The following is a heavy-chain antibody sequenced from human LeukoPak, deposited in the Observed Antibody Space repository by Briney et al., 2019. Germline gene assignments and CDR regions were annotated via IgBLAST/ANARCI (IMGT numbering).Heavy chain of an antibody. CDR2: IIPIFGTA. CDR1: GGTFSSYA. D-gene: IGHD5-18*01. J-gene: IGHJ4*02. V-gene: IGHV1-69*01. Sequence: GASVKVSGKASGGTFSSYAISWVRQAPGQGLEWMGGIIPIFGTANYAQKFQGRVTITADESTSTAYMELSSLRSEDTAVYYCASEEGYSYGSYYFDYWGQGTLVTVSS. CDR3: ASEEGYSYGSYYFDY.